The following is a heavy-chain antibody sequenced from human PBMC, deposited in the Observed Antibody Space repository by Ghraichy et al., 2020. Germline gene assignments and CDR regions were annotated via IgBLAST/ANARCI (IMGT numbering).Heavy chain of an antibody. D-gene: IGHD3-10*01. Sequence: SETLSLTCNVSGGSITGYWWSWIRQPPGKGLEWIGDVYETGSTDYNPSLKDRVSISLDTSKRPFSLKIFAVTAADTAVYYCARGVGEFGGQWFDTWGPGALIIVSS. J-gene: IGHJ5*02. CDR2: VYETGST. V-gene: IGHV4-59*01. CDR1: GGSITGYW. CDR3: ARGVGEFGGQWFDT.